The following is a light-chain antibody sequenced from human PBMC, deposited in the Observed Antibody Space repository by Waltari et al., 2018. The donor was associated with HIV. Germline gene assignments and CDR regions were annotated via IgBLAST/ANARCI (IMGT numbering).Light chain of an antibody. J-gene: IGLJ1*01. V-gene: IGLV1-47*01. Sequence: QSVLTQPPSASGTPGQRVTLPCSGSSSSIGSNYVYWYQQLPGTAPKLLIYRNNQRPSGVPDRFSGSKSGTSASLAISGLRSEDEADYYCAAWDDSLSGYVFGTGTKVTVL. CDR3: AAWDDSLSGYV. CDR2: RNN. CDR1: SSSIGSNY.